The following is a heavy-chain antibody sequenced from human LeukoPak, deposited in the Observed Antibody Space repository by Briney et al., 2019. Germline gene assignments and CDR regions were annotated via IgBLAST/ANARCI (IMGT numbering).Heavy chain of an antibody. D-gene: IGHD3-3*01. CDR3: ARVGRYDFWSGCYSSYYYYMDV. Sequence: GGSLRLSCAASVFTFSDYYMSWIPQAPGKGLEWVSYISSSGSTIYYADSVKGRFTISRDNAKNSVYLQMNSLRAEDTAVYYCARVGRYDFWSGCYSSYYYYMDVWGKGTTLTVYS. CDR1: VFTFSDYY. V-gene: IGHV3-11*01. J-gene: IGHJ6*03. CDR2: ISSSGSTI.